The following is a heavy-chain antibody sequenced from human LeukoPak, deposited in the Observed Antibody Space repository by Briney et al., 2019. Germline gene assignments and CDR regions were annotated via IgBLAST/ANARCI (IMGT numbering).Heavy chain of an antibody. V-gene: IGHV3-7*01. CDR3: ASTSWSGYDY. Sequence: GGSLRLSCAASGFSLSAYWMTWVRQAPGKGLEWVANIKADGGEKFYVDSVKGRFIVSRDNAKNSLYLQMNSLRVEDTAVYYCASTSWSGYDYWGQGTLVTVSS. J-gene: IGHJ4*02. CDR2: IKADGGEK. CDR1: GFSLSAYW. D-gene: IGHD3-3*01.